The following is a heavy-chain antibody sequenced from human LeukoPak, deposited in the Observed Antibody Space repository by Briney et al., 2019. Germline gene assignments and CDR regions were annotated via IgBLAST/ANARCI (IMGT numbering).Heavy chain of an antibody. CDR3: AKETIVGALDWFDP. J-gene: IGHJ5*02. CDR2: ISGNGGST. Sequence: TGGSLRLSCAASGFTFSTYAMSWVRQAPGKGLEWVSAISGNGGSTYYRDSVKGRFIISRDNSRNTLYLQMNSLTAEDTALYYCAKETIVGALDWFDPWGQGTLVTVSS. D-gene: IGHD1-26*01. V-gene: IGHV3-23*01. CDR1: GFTFSTYA.